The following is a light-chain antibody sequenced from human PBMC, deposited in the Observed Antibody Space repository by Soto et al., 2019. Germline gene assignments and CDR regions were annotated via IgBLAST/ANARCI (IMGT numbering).Light chain of an antibody. Sequence: GMTHSPSTLSLSLVDRAALSCLASKSVSSNLAWYQQKPGQGPRLLIYGASNRATGIPARFSGSGSGTEFTINISSLQSEDFAVYYCKQYNTWPLNFGGGTX. CDR2: GAS. CDR1: KSVSSN. V-gene: IGKV3-15*01. J-gene: IGKJ4*01. CDR3: KQYNTWPLN.